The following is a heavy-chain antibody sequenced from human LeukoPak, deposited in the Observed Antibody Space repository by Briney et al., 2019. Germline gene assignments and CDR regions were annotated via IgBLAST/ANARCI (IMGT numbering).Heavy chain of an antibody. J-gene: IGHJ4*02. CDR3: AKDIEKGARFLYFDY. CDR1: GFSFEDYA. CDR2: ISWNSGSI. D-gene: IGHD5-24*01. Sequence: GGSLRLSCAASGFSFEDYAMHWVRQAPGKGLEWVSGISWNSGSIGYADSVKGRFTISRDNAKNSLYLQMNSLRAEDTALYYCAKDIEKGARFLYFDYWGQGSLVTVSS. V-gene: IGHV3-9*01.